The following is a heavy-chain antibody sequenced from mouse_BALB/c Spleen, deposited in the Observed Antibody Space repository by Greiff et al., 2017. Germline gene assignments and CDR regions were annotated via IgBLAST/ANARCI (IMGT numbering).Heavy chain of an antibody. CDR2: INPSNGRT. V-gene: IGHV1S81*02. D-gene: IGHD2-14*01. Sequence: QQPGQGLEWIGEINPSNGRTNYNEKFKSKATLTVDKSSSTAYMQLSSLTSEDSAVYYCAREDYRFSDAMDYWGQGTSVTVSS. CDR3: AREDYRFSDAMDY. J-gene: IGHJ4*01.